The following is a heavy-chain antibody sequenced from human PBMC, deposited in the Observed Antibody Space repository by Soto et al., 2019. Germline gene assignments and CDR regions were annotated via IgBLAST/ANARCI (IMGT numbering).Heavy chain of an antibody. CDR1: GFTFSSYG. CDR2: IWYDGSNK. CDR3: ARDLAIQYLDY. V-gene: IGHV3-33*01. D-gene: IGHD2-2*02. J-gene: IGHJ4*02. Sequence: GGSLRLSCAASGFTFSSYGMHWVRQAPGKGLEWVAVIWYDGSNKYYADSVKGRFTISRDNSKNTLYLQMNSLRAEDTAVYYCARDLAIQYLDYWGQGTLVTVSS.